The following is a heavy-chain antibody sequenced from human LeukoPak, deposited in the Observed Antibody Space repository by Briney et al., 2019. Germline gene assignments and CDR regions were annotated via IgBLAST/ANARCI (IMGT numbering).Heavy chain of an antibody. CDR3: ARVNYDFWSGYLGVLGY. D-gene: IGHD3-3*01. CDR1: GFTFSSYE. J-gene: IGHJ4*02. CDR2: ISSSGSTI. Sequence: GSLRLSCAASGFTFSSYEMNWVRQAPGQGLEWVSYISSSGSTIYYADSVKGRFTISRDNAKNSLYLQMNSLRAEDTAVYYCARVNYDFWSGYLGVLGYWGQGTLVTVSS. V-gene: IGHV3-48*03.